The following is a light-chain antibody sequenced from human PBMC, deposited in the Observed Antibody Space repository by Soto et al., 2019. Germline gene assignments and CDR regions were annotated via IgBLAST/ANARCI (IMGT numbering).Light chain of an antibody. CDR1: QSVSSY. J-gene: IGKJ1*01. V-gene: IGKV3-11*01. CDR2: DAS. CDR3: QQRSNWTRT. Sequence: IVLTQSPATLSLSPGERATLSCRASQSVSSYLAWYQQKPGQAPRFVIYDASNRATGIPARFSVSESGTDGTITISSLQKEDGSVYDCQQRSNWTRTFCQGTKVDNK.